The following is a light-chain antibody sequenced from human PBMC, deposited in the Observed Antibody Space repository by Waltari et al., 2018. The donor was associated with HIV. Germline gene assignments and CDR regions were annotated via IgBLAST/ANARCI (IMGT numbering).Light chain of an antibody. V-gene: IGLV3-1*01. CDR3: QAWDSSTAV. Sequence: SYELTQPPSVSVSPGQPASINCSGDKLGDKYACWYQQKSGQSPVLVIYRDTQRPSGIPERFSGSNSGNTATLTISGTQTMDEADYYCQAWDSSTAVFGGGTKLTVL. CDR2: RDT. J-gene: IGLJ2*01. CDR1: KLGDKY.